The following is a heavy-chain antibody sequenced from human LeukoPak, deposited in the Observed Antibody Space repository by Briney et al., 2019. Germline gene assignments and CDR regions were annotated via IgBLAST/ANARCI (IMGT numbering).Heavy chain of an antibody. CDR1: GYTFTGYY. J-gene: IGHJ5*02. CDR3: ARDSGECTNGVCSYWFDP. D-gene: IGHD2-8*01. Sequence: PAASVKVSCKASGYTFTGYYMHWVRQAPGQGLEWVGWINPNSGGTNYAQKFQGWVTMTRDTSISTAYMELSRLRSDDTAVYYCARDSGECTNGVCSYWFDPWGQGTLVTVSS. V-gene: IGHV1-2*04. CDR2: INPNSGGT.